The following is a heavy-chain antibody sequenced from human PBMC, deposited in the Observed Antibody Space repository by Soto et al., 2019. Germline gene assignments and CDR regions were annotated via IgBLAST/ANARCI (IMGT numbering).Heavy chain of an antibody. CDR1: GGTFSSYA. V-gene: IGHV1-69*13. CDR3: ASRDQYDFWSGSSTVYFDY. J-gene: IGHJ4*02. Sequence: SVKVSFKASGGTFSSYAISWLRQAPGQGLEWMGGIIPIFGTANYAQKFQGRVTITADESTSTAYMELSSLRSEDTAVYYCASRDQYDFWSGSSTVYFDYWGQGTLVTVSS. D-gene: IGHD3-3*01. CDR2: IIPIFGTA.